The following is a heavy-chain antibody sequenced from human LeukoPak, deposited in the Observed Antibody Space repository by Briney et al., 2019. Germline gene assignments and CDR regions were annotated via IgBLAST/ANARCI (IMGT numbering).Heavy chain of an antibody. D-gene: IGHD6-19*01. CDR2: IYPGDSDT. CDR1: GSGFSNYW. Sequence: GVSLQISCQGSGSGFSNYWIGWARPMPGKGLQWMGIIYPGDSDTRYSPSFQGQVTISADKSINTAYLQWSSLKASDSAMYYCARHKAVAGENWFDTWGQGTLVTVSS. CDR3: ARHKAVAGENWFDT. V-gene: IGHV5-51*01. J-gene: IGHJ5*02.